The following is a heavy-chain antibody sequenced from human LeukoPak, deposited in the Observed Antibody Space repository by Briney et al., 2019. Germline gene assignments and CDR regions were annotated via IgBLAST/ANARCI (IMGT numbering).Heavy chain of an antibody. J-gene: IGHJ4*02. Sequence: GGSLRLSCAASGFTFSSYAMSWVRQAPGKGLEWVSAISGSGGNTYCADSVKGRFTIPRDNSKNTLYLQMNSLRAEDTAVYYCAKLSDYYDSSGYRGEFDYWGQGTLVTVSS. CDR2: ISGSGGNT. V-gene: IGHV3-23*01. D-gene: IGHD3-22*01. CDR1: GFTFSSYA. CDR3: AKLSDYYDSSGYRGEFDY.